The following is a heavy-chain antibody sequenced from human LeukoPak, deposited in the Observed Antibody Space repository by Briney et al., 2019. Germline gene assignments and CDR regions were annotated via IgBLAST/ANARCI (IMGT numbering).Heavy chain of an antibody. CDR1: TFTFSSYA. Sequence: GGSLRLSCTASTFTFSSYAMTWVRQAPGKGLEWVSGISGSGDITYYADSVKGRFTISRDNPKNTMYLQMHSLRAEDTALYYCAKYQTSSSSWSGRYFDYWGQGTLVTVSS. V-gene: IGHV3-23*01. CDR2: ISGSGDIT. J-gene: IGHJ4*02. D-gene: IGHD2-2*01. CDR3: AKYQTSSSSWSGRYFDY.